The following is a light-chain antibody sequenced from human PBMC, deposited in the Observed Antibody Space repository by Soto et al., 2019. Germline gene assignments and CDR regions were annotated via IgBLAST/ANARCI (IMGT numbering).Light chain of an antibody. Sequence: QSVLTQPASVSGSPGQSITISCTGTSSDVGAYNFVSWYQQHPGKAPKLMIYDVSSRPSGVSNRFSGSRSGNTASLPISGLQVEDAADYYCSSYTSGTAYDFGPGTKVPV. CDR3: SSYTSGTAYD. J-gene: IGLJ1*01. CDR1: SSDVGAYNF. V-gene: IGLV2-14*03. CDR2: DVS.